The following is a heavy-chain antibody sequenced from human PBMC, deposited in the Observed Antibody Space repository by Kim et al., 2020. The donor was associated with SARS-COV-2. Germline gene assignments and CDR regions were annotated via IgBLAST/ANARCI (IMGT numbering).Heavy chain of an antibody. D-gene: IGHD6-13*01. V-gene: IGHV3-30*04. CDR2: ISYDGTNK. J-gene: IGHJ4*01. CDR3: ARKPTTSSWSYYFDY. CDR1: GFSFSNYA. Sequence: GVSLRLSCAASGFSFSNYAMYWVRQAPGKGLEWVALISYDGTNKDYADSVKGRFTISRDNSKNTLYLQMNSLRVEDTAVYFCARKPTTSSWSYYFDYWG.